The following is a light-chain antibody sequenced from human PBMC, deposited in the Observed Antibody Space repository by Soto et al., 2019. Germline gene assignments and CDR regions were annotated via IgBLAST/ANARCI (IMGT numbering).Light chain of an antibody. CDR2: NHY. Sequence: QPVLTQPPSASGTPGQRVTITCSGRSSNFGSNTVNWYQQLPGTAPKLLIYNHYDRPSGVPDRFSGSRSGTSASLAISGLQSEDEAVYYCASWDDSLNGVVFGGGTKLTVL. CDR3: ASWDDSLNGVV. J-gene: IGLJ2*01. CDR1: SSNFGSNT. V-gene: IGLV1-44*01.